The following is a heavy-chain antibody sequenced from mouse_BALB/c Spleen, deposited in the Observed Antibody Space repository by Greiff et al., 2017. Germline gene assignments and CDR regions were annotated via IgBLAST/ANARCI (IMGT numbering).Heavy chain of an antibody. D-gene: IGHD1-1*01. V-gene: IGHV14-1*02. CDR2: IDPENGNT. CDR3: ARLITTVVAFDD. CDR1: GFNIKDYY. J-gene: IGHJ2*01. Sequence: EVQLQQSGAELVRPGALVKLSCKASGFNIKDYYMHWVKQRPEQGLEWIGWIDPENGNTIYDPKFQGKASITADTSSNTAYLQLSSLTSEDTAVYYCARLITTVVAFDDWGQGTTLTVSS.